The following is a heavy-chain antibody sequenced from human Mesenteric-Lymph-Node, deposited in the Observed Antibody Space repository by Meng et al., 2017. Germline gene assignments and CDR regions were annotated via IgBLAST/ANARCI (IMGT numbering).Heavy chain of an antibody. V-gene: IGHV3-7*01. CDR3: ARRGVTYCSTTSCFPTWFDP. CDR1: GFTFSSYY. Sequence: GGSLRLSCTVYGFTFSSYYMSWVRQAPGMGLEWVANIKPDGSEKYYVDSMKGRFTISRDNAKNTLFLQMNSLRADDTAVYYCARRGVTYCSTTSCFPTWFDPWGQGTLVTVSS. J-gene: IGHJ5*02. CDR2: IKPDGSEK. D-gene: IGHD2-2*01.